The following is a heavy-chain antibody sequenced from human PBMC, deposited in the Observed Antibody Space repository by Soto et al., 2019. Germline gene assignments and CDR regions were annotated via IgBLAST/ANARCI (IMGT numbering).Heavy chain of an antibody. CDR2: INHSGST. D-gene: IGHD6-6*01. J-gene: IGHJ5*02. V-gene: IGHV4-34*01. CDR3: ARKSIAARLVYYYYWFDP. Sequence: SETLSLTCAVYGGSFSGYYWSWIRQPPGKGLEWIGEINHSGSTNYNPSLKSRVTISVDTSKNQFSLKLSSVTAADTAVYYCARKSIAARLVYYYYWFDPWGQGALVTVSS. CDR1: GGSFSGYY.